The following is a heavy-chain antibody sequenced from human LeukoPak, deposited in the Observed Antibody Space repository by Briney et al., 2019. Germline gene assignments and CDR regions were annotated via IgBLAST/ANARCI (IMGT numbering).Heavy chain of an antibody. J-gene: IGHJ4*02. V-gene: IGHV3-48*03. CDR3: ARGPYSSNWYVDY. CDR1: GFTLSSYE. D-gene: IGHD6-13*01. Sequence: GGSLRLSCAASGFTLSSYEMNWVRLAPGKGLEWISYISRTGNSIYYADSVKGRFTISRDSAENSLYLQMSSLRAEDTAVYYCARGPYSSNWYVDYWGQGTLVTVAS. CDR2: ISRTGNSI.